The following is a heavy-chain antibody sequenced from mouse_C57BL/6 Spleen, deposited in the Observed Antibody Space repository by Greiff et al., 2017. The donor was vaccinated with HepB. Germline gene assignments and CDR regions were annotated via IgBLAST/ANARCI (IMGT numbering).Heavy chain of an antibody. V-gene: IGHV14-4*01. CDR2: IDPENGDT. D-gene: IGHD1-1*01. J-gene: IGHJ2*01. Sequence: DVQLVESGAELVRPGASVKLSCTASGFNIKDDYMHWVKQRPEQGLEWIGWIDPENGDTEYASKFQGKATITADTSSNTAYLQLSSRASEDTAVYYCTTDYGSLDYWGQGTTLTVSS. CDR3: TTDYGSLDY. CDR1: GFNIKDDY.